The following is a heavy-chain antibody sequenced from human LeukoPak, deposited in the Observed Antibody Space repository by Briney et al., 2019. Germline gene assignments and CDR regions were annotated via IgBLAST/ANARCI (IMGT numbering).Heavy chain of an antibody. CDR3: AIPDSSDAFDI. V-gene: IGHV1-69*04. CDR2: IIPILGIA. J-gene: IGHJ3*02. Sequence: SVKVSCKASGGTFSSYAISWVRQAPGQGLEWMGRIIPILGIANYAQKFQGRVTITADKSTSTAYMELSSLRSEDTAVYYCAIPDSSDAFDIWGQGTMVTVSS. CDR1: GGTFSSYA. D-gene: IGHD3-22*01.